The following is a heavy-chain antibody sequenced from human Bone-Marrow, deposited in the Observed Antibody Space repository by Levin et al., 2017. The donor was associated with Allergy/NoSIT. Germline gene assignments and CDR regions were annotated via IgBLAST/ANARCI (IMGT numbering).Heavy chain of an antibody. V-gene: IGHV3-23*01. D-gene: IGHD2-21*01. CDR3: AKDHYYAFDI. Sequence: PGGSLRLSCAASGFTFTSYGMSWVRQAPGKGLEWVSVISTTGSSTFYTDSVKGRFTISRDNSKNTLHLQMNSLRAEDTAVYYCAKDHYYAFDIWGQGTKVTVSS. CDR2: ISTTGSST. CDR1: GFTFTSYG. J-gene: IGHJ3*02.